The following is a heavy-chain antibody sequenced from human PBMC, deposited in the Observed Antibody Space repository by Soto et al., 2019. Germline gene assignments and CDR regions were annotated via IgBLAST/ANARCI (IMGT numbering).Heavy chain of an antibody. J-gene: IGHJ4*02. CDR3: AQEGVSTTYYPRELDY. V-gene: IGHV1-18*04. Sequence: QVPLFQSGPEVKRPGASVKVSCKASGYIFNHYGINWVRQAPGQGLEWVGWIAPSKGKTNSLQRLQDRISMTIETSMNTAYLEVTRVTSDDTGLYYCAQEGVSTTYYPRELDYWGQGDLVTVSS. CDR2: IAPSKGKT. CDR1: GYIFNHYG. D-gene: IGHD2-2*01.